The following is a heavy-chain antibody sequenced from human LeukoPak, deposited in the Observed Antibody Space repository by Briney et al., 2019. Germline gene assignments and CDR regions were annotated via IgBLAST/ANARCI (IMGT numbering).Heavy chain of an antibody. V-gene: IGHV1-8*03. CDR2: MNPNSGNT. CDR3: ARARSRSFGELLYY. J-gene: IGHJ4*02. D-gene: IGHD3-10*01. Sequence: GASVKVSCKASGYTFTSYDINWVRQATGQGLEWMGWMNPNSGNTGYAQKFQGRVTITRNTSISTAYMELSSLRSEDTAVYYCARARSRSFGELLYYWGQGTLVTVSS. CDR1: GYTFTSYD.